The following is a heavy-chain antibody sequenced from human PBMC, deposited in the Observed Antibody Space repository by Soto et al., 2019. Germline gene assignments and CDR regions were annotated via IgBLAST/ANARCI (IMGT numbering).Heavy chain of an antibody. CDR2: IRSKAYGGTT. J-gene: IGHJ6*02. CDR3: TRDKPPTIFGVVIYYCGMDV. D-gene: IGHD3-3*01. CDR1: GFTFGDYA. Sequence: GGSLRLSCTASGFTFGDYAMSWFRQAPGKGLEWVGFIRSKAYGGTTEYAASVKGRFTISRDDSKSIAYLQMNSLKTEDTAVYYCTRDKPPTIFGVVIYYCGMDVWGQGTTVTVSS. V-gene: IGHV3-49*03.